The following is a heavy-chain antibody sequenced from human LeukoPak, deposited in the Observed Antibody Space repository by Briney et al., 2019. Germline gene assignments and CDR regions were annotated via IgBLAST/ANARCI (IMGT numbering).Heavy chain of an antibody. CDR3: ARAAPYYYDSSGYSAFDS. CDR2: ISSTSSTI. V-gene: IGHV3-48*02. J-gene: IGHJ3*02. D-gene: IGHD3-22*01. CDR1: GFTFRSYS. Sequence: PGGSLRPSCAASGFTFRSYSMHWVRQAPGKGLEWVSYISSTSSTIYYADSVKGRFTISRDNAKNSLYLQMNSLRDEDTAVYYCARAAPYYYDSSGYSAFDSWGQGTMVPVSA.